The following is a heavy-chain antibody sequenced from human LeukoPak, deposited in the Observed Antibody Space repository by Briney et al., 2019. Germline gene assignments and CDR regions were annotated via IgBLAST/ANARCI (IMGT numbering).Heavy chain of an antibody. CDR2: ISGSGGST. Sequence: PGGSLRLSCAASGFTFRTYGMNWVRQAPGKGLEWISAISGSGGSTYYADSVKGRFTISRDNSKNTLYLQMNSLRAEDTAVYYCAKTIEGYFDWLLPSYYFDYWGQGTLVTVSS. V-gene: IGHV3-23*01. J-gene: IGHJ4*02. CDR3: AKTIEGYFDWLLPSYYFDY. D-gene: IGHD3-9*01. CDR1: GFTFRTYG.